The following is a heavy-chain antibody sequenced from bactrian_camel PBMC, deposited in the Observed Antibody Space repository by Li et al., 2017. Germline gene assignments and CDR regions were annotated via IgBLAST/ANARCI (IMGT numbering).Heavy chain of an antibody. J-gene: IGHJ4*01. CDR3: AAALFGGAYCYASLRDLEYYY. V-gene: IGHV3S53*01. CDR2: IDSDGST. D-gene: IGHD2*01. CDR1: GITSRRNC. Sequence: HVQLVESGGGSIQAGGSLRLSCVVSGITSRRNCLAWFRQAPGKEREGVAAIDSDGSTSYADSVKGRFTISQDNAKNTLYLQLNSLKPEDTAMYYCAAALFGGAYCYASLRDLEYYYWGQGTQVTVS.